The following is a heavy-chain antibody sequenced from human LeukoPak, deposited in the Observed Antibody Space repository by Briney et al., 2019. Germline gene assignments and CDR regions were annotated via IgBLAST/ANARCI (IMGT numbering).Heavy chain of an antibody. CDR3: ARDLSRSTSFDY. J-gene: IGHJ4*02. CDR2: ISSTGSTL. D-gene: IGHD2-2*01. Sequence: GGSLRLSCAASGFIFSSYTMNWVRQAPGKGLEWVSFISSTGSTLYYADSVKGRFTISRDNAKNSLYLQMNSLRAEDTAVYYCARDLSRSTSFDYWGQGTLVTVSS. V-gene: IGHV3-48*04. CDR1: GFIFSSYT.